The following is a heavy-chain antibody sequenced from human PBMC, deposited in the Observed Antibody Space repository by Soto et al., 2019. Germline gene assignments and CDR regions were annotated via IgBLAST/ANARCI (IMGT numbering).Heavy chain of an antibody. Sequence: SETLSLTCTVSGGSISSGDYYWSWIRQPPGKGLEWIGYIYCSGSTYYNPSLKSRVTISVDTSKNQFSLKLSSVTAADTAVYYCARESGSCYLDYWGQGTLVTVSS. V-gene: IGHV4-30-4*01. D-gene: IGHD1-26*01. J-gene: IGHJ4*02. CDR1: GGSISSGDYY. CDR2: IYCSGST. CDR3: ARESGSCYLDY.